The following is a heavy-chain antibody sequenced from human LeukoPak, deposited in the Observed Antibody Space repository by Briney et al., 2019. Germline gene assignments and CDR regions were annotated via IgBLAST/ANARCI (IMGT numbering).Heavy chain of an antibody. CDR2: ISGSGGTT. J-gene: IGHJ4*02. Sequence: GGSLRLSCAASGFTFSGYAMSWVRQAPGKGREWVSAISGSGGTTHYADSVRGRFSISRDNSNNAVHLQMNSLRAEDTAVYYCAKEVPNDIYFDHWGQGALVTVSS. CDR3: AKEVPNDIYFDH. V-gene: IGHV3-23*01. CDR1: GFTFSGYA.